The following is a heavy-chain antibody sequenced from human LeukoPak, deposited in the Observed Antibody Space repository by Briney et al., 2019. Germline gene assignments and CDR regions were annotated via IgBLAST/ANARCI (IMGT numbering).Heavy chain of an antibody. CDR3: ARDSYYYYGMDV. Sequence: SETLSLTCTVSGGSISSYYWSWIRQPPGKGLEWIGYIYYSGSTNYNPSLKSRVTISVDTSKKQFSLKLSSVTAADTAVYYCARDSYYYYGMDVWGQGTTVTVSS. CDR2: IYYSGST. CDR1: GGSISSYY. J-gene: IGHJ6*02. V-gene: IGHV4-59*01.